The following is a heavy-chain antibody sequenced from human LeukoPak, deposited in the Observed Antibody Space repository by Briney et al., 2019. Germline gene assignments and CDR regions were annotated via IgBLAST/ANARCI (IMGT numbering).Heavy chain of an antibody. CDR3: AKLEWLEGGNWFDP. D-gene: IGHD3-3*01. J-gene: IGHJ5*02. Sequence: GGSLRLSCAASGFTFSSFSMSWVRQAPGKGLEWVANIKQDVSEKYYVDSVKGRFTISRDNAKNSLYLQMNSLRAEDTAVYYCAKLEWLEGGNWFDPWGQGTLVTVSS. V-gene: IGHV3-7*03. CDR2: IKQDVSEK. CDR1: GFTFSSFS.